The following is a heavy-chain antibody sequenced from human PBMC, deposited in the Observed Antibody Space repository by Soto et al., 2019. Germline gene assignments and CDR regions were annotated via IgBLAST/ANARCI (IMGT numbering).Heavy chain of an antibody. CDR2: LVGSGGDK. J-gene: IGHJ6*03. Sequence: GGSLRLSCAASGFSFNAYAMHWVRQAPGKGLQWVSGLVGSGGDKNYADSVRGRFTVSRDNSKNTLYLQMNSLRNEETAVFFFPKDIIAKSGVGQALDMWGRGTQVPV. D-gene: IGHD2-8*02. CDR3: PKDIIAKSGVGQALDM. V-gene: IGHV3-23*01. CDR1: GFSFNAYA.